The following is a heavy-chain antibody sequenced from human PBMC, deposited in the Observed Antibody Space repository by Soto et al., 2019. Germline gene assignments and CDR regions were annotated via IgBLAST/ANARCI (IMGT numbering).Heavy chain of an antibody. Sequence: QVQLVQSGAEVKKPGSSVKFSCNASGGTFSSYAFSWVRQAPGQGREWMGGIIPIFGTANYAQKFQGRVTIPTDESTSTAYMELSRLRSEDTAVYYCARGGWTTVTRYGWFDPWGQGTLVTVS. J-gene: IGHJ5*02. V-gene: IGHV1-69*01. CDR1: GGTFSSYA. CDR2: IIPIFGTA. CDR3: ARGGWTTVTRYGWFDP. D-gene: IGHD4-17*01.